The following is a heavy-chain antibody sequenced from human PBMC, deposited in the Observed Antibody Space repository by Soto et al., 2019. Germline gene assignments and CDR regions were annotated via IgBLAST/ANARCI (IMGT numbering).Heavy chain of an antibody. Sequence: SGLTPVNRTQALALTCSFSGFSLSTSGVGVGWIRQPPGKALEWLALIYWNDDKRYSPSLKSRLTITKDTSKNQVVLTMTNMDPVDTATYYCAHRYSSSKVFTNWFDPWGQGTLVTVSS. D-gene: IGHD6-6*01. CDR1: GFSLSTSGVG. J-gene: IGHJ5*02. CDR3: AHRYSSSKVFTNWFDP. V-gene: IGHV2-5*01. CDR2: IYWNDDK.